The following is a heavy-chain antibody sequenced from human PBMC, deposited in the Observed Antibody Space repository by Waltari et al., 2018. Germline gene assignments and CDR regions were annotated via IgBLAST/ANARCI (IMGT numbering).Heavy chain of an antibody. V-gene: IGHV3-53*01. CDR2: IHSGGNT. D-gene: IGHD4-17*01. J-gene: IGHJ4*02. CDR1: GFQASGSD. CDR3: AKDRSYGHSLAN. Sequence: EVQLVESGGGLLQRGGSLRLSCAGPGFQASGSDMNWGRQAPGKGLEWVSGIHSGGNTYYADSVKGRFTISRDNSKNTLYRQMNSLRAEDTAVYYCAKDRSYGHSLANWGQGTLVTVSS.